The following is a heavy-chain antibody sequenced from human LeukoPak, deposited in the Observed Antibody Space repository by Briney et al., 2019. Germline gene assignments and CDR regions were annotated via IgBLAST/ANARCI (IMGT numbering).Heavy chain of an antibody. CDR1: GFTFSSYG. J-gene: IGHJ5*02. V-gene: IGHV3-30*18. D-gene: IGHD5-12*01. CDR2: ISYDGSNK. Sequence: GGSLRLSCAASGFTFSSYGMHWVRQAPGKGLEWVAVISYDGSNKYYADSVKGRFTISRDNSKNTLYLQMNSLRAEDTAVYYCAKTPGYSGHDAWGQGTLVTVSS. CDR3: AKTPGYSGHDA.